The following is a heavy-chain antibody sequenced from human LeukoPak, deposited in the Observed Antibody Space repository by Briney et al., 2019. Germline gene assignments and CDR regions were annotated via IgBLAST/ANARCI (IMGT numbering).Heavy chain of an antibody. D-gene: IGHD2-21*02. Sequence: PSETLSLTCTVSGGSISSYYWSWIRQPPGKGLEWIGYIYYSGSTNYNPSLKSRVTISVDTSKNQFSLKLSSVTAADTAVYYCARSSGDLYYFDYWGQGTLVTVSP. CDR2: IYYSGST. J-gene: IGHJ4*02. CDR1: GGSISSYY. CDR3: ARSSGDLYYFDY. V-gene: IGHV4-59*01.